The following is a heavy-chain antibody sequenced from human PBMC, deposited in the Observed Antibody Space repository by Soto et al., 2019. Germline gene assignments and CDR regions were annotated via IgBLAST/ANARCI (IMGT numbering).Heavy chain of an antibody. J-gene: IGHJ5*02. CDR2: IYRSGST. CDR1: GGDISTYY. CDR3: ARGQRFSDWFDP. V-gene: IGHV4-4*07. Sequence: QVQLQESGPGLVKPSETLSLTCTVSGGDISTYYWTWIRQPAGKGLEWIGRIYRSGSTKYNPSLKSRVPMSLDTSKNQFSLRLSSVTAADTAVYYCARGQRFSDWFDPWGQGTLVTVSS. D-gene: IGHD3-3*01.